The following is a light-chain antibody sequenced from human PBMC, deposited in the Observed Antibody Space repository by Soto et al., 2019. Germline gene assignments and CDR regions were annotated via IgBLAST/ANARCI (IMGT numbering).Light chain of an antibody. CDR2: YDS. V-gene: IGLV3-21*04. CDR1: NIGSKR. Sequence: SYELTQPPSVSVAPEKTARITCGGNNIGSKRVYWYRQKPGQAPVLVIYYDSDRPSGIPERFSGSNSGNTATLTISRVEAGDEADYYCQVWDITTDHYVFGTGTKLTVL. CDR3: QVWDITTDHYV. J-gene: IGLJ1*01.